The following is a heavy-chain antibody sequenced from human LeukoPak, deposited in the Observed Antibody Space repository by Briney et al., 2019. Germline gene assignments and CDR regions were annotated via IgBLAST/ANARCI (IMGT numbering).Heavy chain of an antibody. V-gene: IGHV3-23*01. CDR1: GFTFGSYA. J-gene: IGHJ4*02. Sequence: GGSLRLSCAASGFTFGSYAMSWVGQAPGKGLEWVSAISGSGGSTYYADSVKGRFTISRDNSKNTLYLQMNSLRAEDTAVYYCAKDRLSSGWYLDYWGQGTLVTVSS. CDR2: ISGSGGST. CDR3: AKDRLSSGWYLDY. D-gene: IGHD6-19*01.